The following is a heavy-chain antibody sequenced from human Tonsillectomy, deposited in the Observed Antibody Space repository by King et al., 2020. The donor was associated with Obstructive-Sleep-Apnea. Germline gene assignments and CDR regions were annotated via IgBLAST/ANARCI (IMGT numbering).Heavy chain of an antibody. CDR2: LSRSGCT. Sequence: QLQESGPGLVKPSETLSLTCTVSVDSINRGSNYGGWLRQPPGKGLEWIGSLSRSGCTYNNPSLKRRGTISVDTSKNHFARRLRSVTAADTAVYYCARHHGSVTTYFDYWGQGNLVTVSS. CDR3: ARHHGSVTTYFDY. J-gene: IGHJ4*02. CDR1: VDSINRGSNY. D-gene: IGHD4-17*01. V-gene: IGHV4-39*01.